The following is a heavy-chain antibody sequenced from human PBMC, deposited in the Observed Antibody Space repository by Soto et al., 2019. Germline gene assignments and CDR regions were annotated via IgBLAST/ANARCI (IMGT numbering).Heavy chain of an antibody. CDR3: AKVSSSGWDFDY. J-gene: IGHJ4*02. CDR1: GFTFSNYA. Sequence: EVQLLESGGGLVRPGESQRLSCVASGFTFSNYAMSWVRQTPGRGLEWVSAISGDGAATYFANFLRGRFIISRDNSRNTLYLQMDTMRGEDTAIYYCAKVSSSGWDFDYWGQGTPVTVSS. CDR2: ISGDGAAT. D-gene: IGHD6-19*01. V-gene: IGHV3-23*01.